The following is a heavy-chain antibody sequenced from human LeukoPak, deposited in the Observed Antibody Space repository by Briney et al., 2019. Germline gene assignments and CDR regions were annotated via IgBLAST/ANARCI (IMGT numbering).Heavy chain of an antibody. CDR1: GPSTVTSTC. J-gene: IGHJ4*02. Sequence: SETLSLIFSVAGPSTVTSTCSASIRQSPGKGLEWIGTIVPSGTTFYSPSLRRRVTLSVDTSKIHFSFNLSSGTAADRAVFYCARHLWTQHGITAHNQIHYVYDFWGRGTLVTVSS. V-gene: IGHV4-38-2*01. CDR2: IVPSGTT. CDR3: ARHLWTQHGITAHNQIHYVYDF. D-gene: IGHD5-18*01.